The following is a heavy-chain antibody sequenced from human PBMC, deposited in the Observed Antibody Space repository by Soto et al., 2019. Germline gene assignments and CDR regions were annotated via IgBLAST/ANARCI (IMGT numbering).Heavy chain of an antibody. Sequence: SVKGSCKASGGTFSIYAISWVRQAPGQGLEWMGGIIPIFGTANYAQKFQGRVTITADESTSTAYMELSSLRSEDTAVYYCARPRDYDVNNLVFGGLDAWRQ. CDR1: GGTFSIYA. V-gene: IGHV1-69*13. J-gene: IGHJ6*03. D-gene: IGHD3-10*02. CDR3: ARPRDYDVNNLVFGGLDA. CDR2: IIPIFGTA.